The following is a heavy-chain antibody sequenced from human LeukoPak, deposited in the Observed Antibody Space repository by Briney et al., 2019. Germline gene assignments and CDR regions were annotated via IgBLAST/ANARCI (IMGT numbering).Heavy chain of an antibody. CDR2: IYYSGST. CDR3: ARESIAVAGTYDY. CDR1: GGSISSYY. Sequence: SETLSLTCTVSGGSISSYYWSWLRRPPGKGLEWIGYIYYSGSTNYNPSLKSRVTISVDTSKNQFSLKLSSVTAADTAVYYCARESIAVAGTYDYWGQGTLVTVSS. D-gene: IGHD6-19*01. V-gene: IGHV4-59*01. J-gene: IGHJ4*02.